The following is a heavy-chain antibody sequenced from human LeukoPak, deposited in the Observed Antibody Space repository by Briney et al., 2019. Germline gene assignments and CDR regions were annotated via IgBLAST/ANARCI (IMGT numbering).Heavy chain of an antibody. CDR2: ISYDGSNK. CDR1: GFTFSSYA. CDR3: ARDSFFTEWWFDP. V-gene: IGHV3-30-3*01. Sequence: GRSLRLSCAASGFTFSSYAMHWVRQAPGKGLEWVAVISYDGSNKYYADSVKGRFTISRDNSKNTLYLQMNSLRAEDTAVYYCARDSFFTEWWFDPWGQGTLVTVS. J-gene: IGHJ5*02. D-gene: IGHD1-14*01.